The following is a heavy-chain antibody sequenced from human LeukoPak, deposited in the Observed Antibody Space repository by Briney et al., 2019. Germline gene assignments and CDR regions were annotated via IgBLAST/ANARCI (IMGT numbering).Heavy chain of an antibody. J-gene: IGHJ4*02. Sequence: GGSLRLSCAASGFTFSSYWMSWVREAPGKGLEWVANIKQDGSEKYYVHSVKGRFTISRDNAKNSLYLQMNSLRAEDTAVYYCARDSYYYDSSGDFGYWGQGTLVTVSS. CDR3: ARDSYYYDSSGDFGY. CDR1: GFTFSSYW. D-gene: IGHD3-22*01. CDR2: IKQDGSEK. V-gene: IGHV3-7*01.